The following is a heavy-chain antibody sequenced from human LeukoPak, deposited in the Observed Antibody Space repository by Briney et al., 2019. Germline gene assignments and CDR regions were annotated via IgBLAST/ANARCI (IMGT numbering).Heavy chain of an antibody. D-gene: IGHD1-26*01. V-gene: IGHV4-59*01. Sequence: SETLSLTCTVSGGSISSYYWSWIRQPPGKGLEWIGYIYYSGSTNYNPSLKSRVTISVDTSKNQFSLKLSSVTAADTAVYYCARCKGADAFDIWGQGTMVTVSS. CDR3: ARCKGADAFDI. CDR2: IYYSGST. CDR1: GGSISSYY. J-gene: IGHJ3*02.